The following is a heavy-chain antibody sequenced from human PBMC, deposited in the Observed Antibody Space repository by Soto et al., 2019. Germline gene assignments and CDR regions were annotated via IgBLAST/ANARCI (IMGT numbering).Heavy chain of an antibody. Sequence: EVQVLESGGGLVQPGGSLRLSCAGSGFTFINYAMNWVRQAPGKGLEWDSSISGGGDAAFFPDSVRGRFTISRDNSKNTVTRQMNSLGVDATAVYYWARKILGSTTRPNYWYFDLWGRGTLVTVSS. CDR2: ISGGGDAA. CDR3: ARKILGSTTRPNYWYFDL. CDR1: GFTFINYA. V-gene: IGHV3-23*01. J-gene: IGHJ2*01. D-gene: IGHD7-27*01.